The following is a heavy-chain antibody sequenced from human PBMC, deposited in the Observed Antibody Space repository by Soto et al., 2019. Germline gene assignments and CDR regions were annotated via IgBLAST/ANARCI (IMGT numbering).Heavy chain of an antibody. CDR1: GGSISSYY. J-gene: IGHJ5*01. D-gene: IGHD3-10*02. V-gene: IGHV4-59*01. CDR2: IFYSGST. Sequence: QVQLQESGPGLVKPSETLSLTCTVSGGSISSYYWSWIRQPPGKGLEWIGFIFYSGSTSYNPSLTSRVTISIATSEYKFSLKLNSVTAADTAVYYCASMIGDPVLSFDSWGQGTLVAVSS. CDR3: ASMIGDPVLSFDS.